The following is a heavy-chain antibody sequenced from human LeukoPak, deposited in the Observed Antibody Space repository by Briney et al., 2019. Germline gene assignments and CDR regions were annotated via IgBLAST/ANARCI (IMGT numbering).Heavy chain of an antibody. CDR2: IYYSGST. CDR3: ARGDWSSSIDY. CDR1: GGSINNYY. D-gene: IGHD6-6*01. V-gene: IGHV4-59*08. J-gene: IGHJ4*02. Sequence: SETLSLTCTVSGGSINNYYWSWIRQPPGKGLEWIGYIYYSGSTNYNPSLKSRVTISVDTSKNQFSLKLSSVTAADTAVYYCARGDWSSSIDYWGQGTLVTVSS.